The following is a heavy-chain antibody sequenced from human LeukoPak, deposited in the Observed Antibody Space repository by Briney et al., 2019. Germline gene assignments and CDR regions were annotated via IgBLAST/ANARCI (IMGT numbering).Heavy chain of an antibody. J-gene: IGHJ4*02. CDR3: ARDAETSLAN. CDR2: IYLDGRA. CDR1: GFAVSSKY. Sequence: GGSLRLSCAASGFAVSSKYMNWVRQAPGKGLEWVTVIYLDGRADYADSVKGRFTISSDNSKNTVYLQMNSLKDEDTAVYYCARDAETSLANWGQGTLATVSP. D-gene: IGHD5-24*01. V-gene: IGHV3-66*01.